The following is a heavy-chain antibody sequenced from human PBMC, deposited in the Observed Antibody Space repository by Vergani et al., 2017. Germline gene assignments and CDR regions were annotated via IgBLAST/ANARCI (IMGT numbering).Heavy chain of an antibody. CDR1: GGSISSYY. CDR3: ARTLHLQAAAGILDY. D-gene: IGHD6-13*01. J-gene: IGHJ4*02. Sequence: QVQLQESGPGLVKPSETLSLTCTVSGGSISSYYWSWIRQPPGKGLEWIGYIYYSGSTNYNPSLKSRVTISVHTSKNQFSLKLSSVTAADTAVYYCARTLHLQAAAGILDYWGQGTLVTVSS. CDR2: IYYSGST. V-gene: IGHV4-59*01.